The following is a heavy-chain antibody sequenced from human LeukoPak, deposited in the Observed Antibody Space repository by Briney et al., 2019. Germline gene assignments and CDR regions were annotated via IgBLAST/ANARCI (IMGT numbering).Heavy chain of an antibody. D-gene: IGHD2-15*01. CDR3: ASEGLRIIDY. CDR2: INQDGSEK. V-gene: IGHV3-7*01. Sequence: GGSLRLSCAASGFTFSGYSMNWVRQAPGEGLEWVANINQDGSEKYYVDSVKGRFTISRDNAKNSLYLQMNSLRAEDTAVYYCASEGLRIIDYWGQGTLVSVSS. CDR1: GFTFSGYS. J-gene: IGHJ4*02.